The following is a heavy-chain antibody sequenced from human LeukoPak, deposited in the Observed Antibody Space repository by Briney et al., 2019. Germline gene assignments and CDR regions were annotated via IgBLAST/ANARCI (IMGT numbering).Heavy chain of an antibody. V-gene: IGHV3-48*03. CDR1: GFTFSSYE. J-gene: IGHJ3*02. Sequence: PGGSLRLSCTASGFTFSSYEMNWVRQAPGKGLEWVSYISSSGSTTYYADSVKGRFTISRDNAENSLFLQMNSLRAEDTAVYYCARDHDYGGVFDIWGQGTMVTVSS. D-gene: IGHD4-23*01. CDR3: ARDHDYGGVFDI. CDR2: ISSSGSTT.